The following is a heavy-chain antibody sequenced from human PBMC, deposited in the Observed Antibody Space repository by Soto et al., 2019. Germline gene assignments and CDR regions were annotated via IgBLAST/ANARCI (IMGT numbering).Heavy chain of an antibody. CDR3: ARESEDLTSNFDY. Sequence: EVPLVESGGGLVKPGGSLRLSCAASGFTFTRYSMNWVRQAPGKGLEWVSSISSTTNYIYYGDSMKGRFTISRDNAKNSLYLEMNGLRAEDTAVYYCARESEDLTSNFDYWGQGTLVTVSS. CDR2: ISSTTNYI. CDR1: GFTFTRYS. J-gene: IGHJ4*02. V-gene: IGHV3-21*06.